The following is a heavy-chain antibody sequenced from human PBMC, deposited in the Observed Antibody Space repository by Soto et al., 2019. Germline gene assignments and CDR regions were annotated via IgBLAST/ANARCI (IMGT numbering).Heavy chain of an antibody. J-gene: IGHJ4*02. Sequence: SGPTLENPTQTLTLTCTFSGFSLTTSGVGVGWIRQPPGKALEWLAVIYWDDDNLYSPSLKSRLTITKDTSKNQVVLTMTNMDPVDTATYYCAHHTYSTGAFDYWGQGTLVTVSS. D-gene: IGHD3-3*01. V-gene: IGHV2-5*02. CDR2: IYWDDDN. CDR1: GFSLTTSGVG. CDR3: AHHTYSTGAFDY.